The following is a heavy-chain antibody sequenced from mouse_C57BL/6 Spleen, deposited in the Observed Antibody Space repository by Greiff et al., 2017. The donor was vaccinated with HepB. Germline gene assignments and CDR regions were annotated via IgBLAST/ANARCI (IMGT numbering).Heavy chain of an antibody. CDR1: GFTFSDAW. J-gene: IGHJ3*01. V-gene: IGHV6-6*01. Sequence: EVKVEESGGGLVQPGGSMKLSCAASGFTFSDAWMDWVRQSPEKGLEWVAEIRNKANNHATYYAESVKGRFTISRDESKSSVYLQMNSLRAEDTGIYDCTRSPNYLSWFAYWGQGTLVTVSA. CDR2: IRNKANNHAT. CDR3: TRSPNYLSWFAY. D-gene: IGHD2-1*01.